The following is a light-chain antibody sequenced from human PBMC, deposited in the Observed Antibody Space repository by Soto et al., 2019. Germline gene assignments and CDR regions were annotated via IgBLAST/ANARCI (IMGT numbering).Light chain of an antibody. CDR1: SSNIGAGYD. Sequence: QSVLTQPPSVSGAPGQRVTISCTGSSSNIGAGYDVHWYQQLPGTAPKVLIYGNINRPSGVPDRFSGSKSGTSASLVITGLQAEDEADYYCQSYDSSLSGSVFGGGTKLTVL. CDR2: GNI. CDR3: QSYDSSLSGSV. V-gene: IGLV1-40*01. J-gene: IGLJ3*02.